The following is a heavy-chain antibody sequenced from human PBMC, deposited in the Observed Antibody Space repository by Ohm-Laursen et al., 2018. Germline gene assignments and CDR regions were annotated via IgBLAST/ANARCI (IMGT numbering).Heavy chain of an antibody. Sequence: LRLSCTASGFIFSSYSMTWMRQPPGKGLEWIGEINHSGSTNYNPSLKSRVTTSTDTSNNQFSLKLSSVTAADTAVYYCARGVRYSGSTFDSWGQGTLVTVSS. CDR1: GFIFSSYS. CDR3: ARGVRYSGSTFDS. V-gene: IGHV4-34*01. D-gene: IGHD1-26*01. CDR2: INHSGST. J-gene: IGHJ4*02.